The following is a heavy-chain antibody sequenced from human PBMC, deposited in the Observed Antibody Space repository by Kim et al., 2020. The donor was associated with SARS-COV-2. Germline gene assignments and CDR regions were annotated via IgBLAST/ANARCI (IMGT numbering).Heavy chain of an antibody. Sequence: YYNPSLKSRVTISVDTSKNQFSLRLSSVTAADTAVYYCARATVTTTWFDPWGQGTLVTVSS. J-gene: IGHJ5*02. V-gene: IGHV4-39*01. CDR3: ARATVTTTWFDP. D-gene: IGHD4-17*01.